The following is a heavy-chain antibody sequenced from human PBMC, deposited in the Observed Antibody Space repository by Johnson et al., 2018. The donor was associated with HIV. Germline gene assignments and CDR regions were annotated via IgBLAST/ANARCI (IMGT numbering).Heavy chain of an antibody. CDR1: GFIFSSNH. V-gene: IGHV3-64*01. CDR2: ISSNGGST. D-gene: IGHD5-12*01. Sequence: VQLVESGGGVVQPGGSLRLSCAASGFIFSSNHMRWVRQAPGKGLEYVSAISSNGGSTYYANSVKGRFTISRDNSKNTLYLQMGSLRVEDMAVYYCARSDVDIVATILFDIWGQGTVVTVSS. CDR3: ARSDVDIVATILFDI. J-gene: IGHJ3*02.